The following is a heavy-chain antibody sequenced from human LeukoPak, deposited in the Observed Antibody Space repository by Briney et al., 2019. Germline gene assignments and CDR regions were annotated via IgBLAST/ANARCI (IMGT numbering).Heavy chain of an antibody. V-gene: IGHV4-34*01. CDR2: INRSGST. CDR1: GGSFSGYY. Sequence: SETLSLTCAVYGGSFSGYYWSWIRQPPGKGLEWIGEINRSGSTNYNPPLKSRVTISVDTSKNQFSLKLSSVTAADTAVYYCARGQYYYDSSGYFYWGQGTLVTVSS. J-gene: IGHJ4*02. D-gene: IGHD3-22*01. CDR3: ARGQYYYDSSGYFY.